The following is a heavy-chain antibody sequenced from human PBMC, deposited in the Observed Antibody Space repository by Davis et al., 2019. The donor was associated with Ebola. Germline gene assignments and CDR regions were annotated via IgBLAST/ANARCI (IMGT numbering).Heavy chain of an antibody. CDR1: GFTFSSYA. J-gene: IGHJ6*02. Sequence: LSLTCAASGFTFSSYAMSWVRQAPGKGLEWVSVIYSGGSTYYADSVKGRFTISRDNSKNTLYLQMNSLRAEDTAVYYCAKGISRITMIVVVYGMDVWGQGTTVTVSS. V-gene: IGHV3-23*03. CDR2: IYSGGST. D-gene: IGHD3-22*01. CDR3: AKGISRITMIVVVYGMDV.